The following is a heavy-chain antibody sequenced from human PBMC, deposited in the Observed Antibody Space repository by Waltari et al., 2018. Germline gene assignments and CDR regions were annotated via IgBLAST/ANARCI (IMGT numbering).Heavy chain of an antibody. D-gene: IGHD3-10*01. Sequence: QVQLVQSGAEVKKPGSSVKVSCKASGGTFSSYAISWVRQAPGQRLEWMGGIIPIFGTANYAQKFQGRVTITADESTSTAYMELSSLRSEDTAVYYCASGDAVDGYTAGATSGYFDYWGQGTLVTVSS. CDR2: IIPIFGTA. J-gene: IGHJ4*02. CDR3: ASGDAVDGYTAGATSGYFDY. CDR1: GGTFSSYA. V-gene: IGHV1-69*13.